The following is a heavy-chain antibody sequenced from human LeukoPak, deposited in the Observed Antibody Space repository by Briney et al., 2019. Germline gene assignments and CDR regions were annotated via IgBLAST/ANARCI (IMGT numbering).Heavy chain of an antibody. V-gene: IGHV3-15*01. CDR2: IRNDRIT. D-gene: IGHD5-12*01. CDR1: GLTFSDAW. Sequence: GGSLRLSCVLSGLTFSDAWMSWVRQAPGKGLEWVGRIRNDRITDYAAPVQGRFSISRDNSKNTFYLQMNSLRTEDTGMCFRTWMATIFTVDYWGQGTLVTVSS. J-gene: IGHJ4*02. CDR3: TWMATIFTVDY.